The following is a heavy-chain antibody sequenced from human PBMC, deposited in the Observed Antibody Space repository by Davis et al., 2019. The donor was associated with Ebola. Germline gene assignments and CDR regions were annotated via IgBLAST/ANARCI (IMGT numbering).Heavy chain of an antibody. Sequence: SETLSLTCTVSGGSIISSSSYWGWIRQPPRKGLEWIGSIYYSGITYYNPSLKSRVTISVDTSKNQFSLKLSSVTAADTAVYYCARGDILTGYWNWGQGTLVTVSS. CDR2: IYYSGIT. CDR1: GGSIISSSSY. V-gene: IGHV4-39*07. D-gene: IGHD3-9*01. J-gene: IGHJ4*02. CDR3: ARGDILTGYWN.